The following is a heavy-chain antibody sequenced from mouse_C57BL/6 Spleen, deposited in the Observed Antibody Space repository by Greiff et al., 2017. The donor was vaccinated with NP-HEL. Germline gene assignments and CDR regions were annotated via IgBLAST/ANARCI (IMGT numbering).Heavy chain of an antibody. Sequence: QVQLQQPGAELVRPGTSVKLSCKASGYTFTSYWMPWVQQRPGQGLEWIGVIDPSDSYTNYNQNFKGKATLTVDTSSSTAYLQLSSLTSEASAVYYWARGSITTGARDFDVWGTGTTVTVSS. D-gene: IGHD1-1*01. V-gene: IGHV1-59*01. CDR3: ARGSITTGARDFDV. CDR1: GYTFTSYW. J-gene: IGHJ1*03. CDR2: IDPSDSYT.